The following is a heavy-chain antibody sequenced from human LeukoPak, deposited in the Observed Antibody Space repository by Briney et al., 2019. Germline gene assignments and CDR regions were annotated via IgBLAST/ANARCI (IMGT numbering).Heavy chain of an antibody. J-gene: IGHJ6*03. Sequence: GGSLRLSCAASGFTFSSYSMNWVRQAPGKGLEWVSYISSSSSTIYYADSVKGRFTISRDNAKNSLYLQMNSLRAEDTAVYYCARARKEYSSIKYGSGSYYTSYYYMDVWGKGTTVTVSS. CDR3: ARARKEYSSIKYGSGSYYTSYYYMDV. V-gene: IGHV3-48*01. D-gene: IGHD3-10*01. CDR1: GFTFSSYS. CDR2: ISSSSSTI.